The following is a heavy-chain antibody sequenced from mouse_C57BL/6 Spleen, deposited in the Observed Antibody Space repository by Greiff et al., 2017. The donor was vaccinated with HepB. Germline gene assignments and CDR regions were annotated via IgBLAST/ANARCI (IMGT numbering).Heavy chain of an antibody. CDR1: GFSLTSYG. J-gene: IGHJ3*01. CDR2: IWSGGST. CDR3: ARKECDYDGAWFAY. Sequence: VKLKESGPGLVQPSQSLSITCTVSGFSLTSYGVHWVRQSPGKGLEWLGVIWSGGSTDYNAAFISRLSISKDNSKSQVFFKMNSLQADDTAIYYCARKECDYDGAWFAYWGQGTLVTVSA. D-gene: IGHD2-4*01. V-gene: IGHV2-2*01.